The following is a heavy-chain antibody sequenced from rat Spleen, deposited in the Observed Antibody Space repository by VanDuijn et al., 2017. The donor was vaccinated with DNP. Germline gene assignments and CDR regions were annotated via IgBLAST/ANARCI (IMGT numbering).Heavy chain of an antibody. CDR1: GFSLTSYH. CDR3: AFPSHYGYTVFDY. J-gene: IGHJ2*01. V-gene: IGHV2-6*01. D-gene: IGHD1-6*01. CDR2: ISSGGKT. Sequence: QVQLKESGPGLVQPSQTLSLTCTVSGFSLTSYHVSWVRQPPGKGLEWIAAISSGGKTYYNSALKSRLSISRDTSKSQVFLKMNSLQTEDTAMYFCAFPSHYGYTVFDYWGQGVMVTVSS.